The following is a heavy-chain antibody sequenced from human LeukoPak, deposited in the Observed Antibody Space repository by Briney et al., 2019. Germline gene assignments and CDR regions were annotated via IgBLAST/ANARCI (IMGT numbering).Heavy chain of an antibody. CDR1: GFTFSSYA. J-gene: IGHJ4*02. CDR3: ARRRSSFDY. V-gene: IGHV3-30-3*01. Sequence: GGSLRLSCAASGFTFSSYAMHWVRQAPGKGLEWVAVISYDGSNKYHADSVKGRFTISRDNSKNTLYLQMNSLRAEDTAVYYCARRRSSFDYWGQGTLVTVSS. D-gene: IGHD6-6*01. CDR2: ISYDGSNK.